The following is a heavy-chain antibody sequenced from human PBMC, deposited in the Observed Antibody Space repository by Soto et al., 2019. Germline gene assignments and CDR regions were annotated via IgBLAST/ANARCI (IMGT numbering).Heavy chain of an antibody. V-gene: IGHV3-33*01. CDR2: IWYDGSNK. CDR1: GFTFSSYG. Sequence: GGSLRLSCAASGFTFSSYGMHWVRQAPGKGLEWVAVIWYDGSNKYYADSVKGRFTISRDNSKNTLYLQMNSLRAEDTAVYYCARDPGGSYSIEVWFDYWGQGTLVTVSS. J-gene: IGHJ4*02. CDR3: ARDPGGSYSIEVWFDY. D-gene: IGHD1-26*01.